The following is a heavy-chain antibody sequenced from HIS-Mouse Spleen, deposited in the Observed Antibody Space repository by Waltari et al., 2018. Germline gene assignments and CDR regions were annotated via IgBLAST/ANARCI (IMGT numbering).Heavy chain of an antibody. CDR3: AKKDPLTGDFDY. V-gene: IGHV3-9*01. CDR2: ISWNSGSI. J-gene: IGHJ4*02. D-gene: IGHD7-27*01. Sequence: EVQLVESGGGLVQPGRSLRLSCAASGFTFDDYAMHWVRQAPGKGVEWVSVISWNSGSIGYADSVKGRFTISRDNAKNSLYLQMNSLRAEDTALYYCAKKDPLTGDFDYWGQGTLVTVSS. CDR1: GFTFDDYA.